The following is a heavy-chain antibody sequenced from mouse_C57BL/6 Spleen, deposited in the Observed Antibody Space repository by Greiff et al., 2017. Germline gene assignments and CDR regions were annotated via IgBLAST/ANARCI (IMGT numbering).Heavy chain of an antibody. CDR3: ARSGYGFAY. CDR2: INPNNGGT. CDR1: GYTFTDYY. Sequence: EVKVVESGPELVKPGASVKISCKASGYTFTDYYMNWVKQSHGKSLEWIGDINPNNGGTSYNQKFKGKATLTVDKSSSTAYMELRSLTSEDSAVYYCARSGYGFAYWGQGTLVTVSA. J-gene: IGHJ3*01. V-gene: IGHV1-26*01. D-gene: IGHD2-10*02.